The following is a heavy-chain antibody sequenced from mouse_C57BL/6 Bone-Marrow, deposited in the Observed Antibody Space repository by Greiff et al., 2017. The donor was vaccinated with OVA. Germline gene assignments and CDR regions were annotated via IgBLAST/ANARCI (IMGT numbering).Heavy chain of an antibody. CDR3: YGSSSDV. Sequence: VQLQQSGAELVRPGASVKLSCTASGFNIKDDYMHWVKQRPEQGLEWIGWIDPENGDPEYASKFQGKATITADPSSNTAYLQLSSLTSEDTAVYYCYGSSSDVWGTGTTVTVSS. CDR2: IDPENGDP. CDR1: GFNIKDDY. D-gene: IGHD1-1*01. V-gene: IGHV14-4*01. J-gene: IGHJ1*03.